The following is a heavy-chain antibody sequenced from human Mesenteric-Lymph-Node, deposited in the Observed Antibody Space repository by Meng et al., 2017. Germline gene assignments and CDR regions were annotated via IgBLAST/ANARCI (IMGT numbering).Heavy chain of an antibody. CDR2: IYSGGST. CDR3: ARGRVGATSSVSTFDY. CDR1: GFTFSSYS. J-gene: IGHJ4*01. V-gene: IGHV3-53*04. D-gene: IGHD1-26*01. Sequence: GGSLRLSCAASGFTFSSYSMNWVRQAPGKGLEWVSVIYSGGSTYYADSVKGRFTISRHNSKNTLYLQMNSLSAEDTAVYYCARGRVGATSSVSTFDYWGHGNLVTCCS.